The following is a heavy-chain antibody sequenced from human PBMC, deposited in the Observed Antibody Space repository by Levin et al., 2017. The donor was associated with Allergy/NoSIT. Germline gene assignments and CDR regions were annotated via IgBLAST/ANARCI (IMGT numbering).Heavy chain of an antibody. D-gene: IGHD2-15*01. CDR3: ARLGYCSGSNCLSDY. J-gene: IGHJ4*02. CDR2: IYYTGST. V-gene: IGHV4-59*01. CDR1: GGSISGYY. Sequence: ETLSLTCTVSGGSISGYYWSWIRQPPGKGLECVGYIYYTGSTNYNPSLKSRVTVSVDTSKNQFSLKLSSVTAADTAVYYCARLGYCSGSNCLSDYWGQGTLVTVSS.